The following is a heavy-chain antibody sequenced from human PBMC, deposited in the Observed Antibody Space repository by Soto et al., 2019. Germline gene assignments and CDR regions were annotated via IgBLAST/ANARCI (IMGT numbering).Heavy chain of an antibody. Sequence: PSETLSLTCTVSCGSISSGGYSWTWIRQSPGKGLEWIGYTYQSGSAYYNPSLKSRVTISVDRSKNQFSLNLTSVTAADTAVYYCARDYYGMDVWGQGTTVTVSS. J-gene: IGHJ6*02. CDR3: ARDYYGMDV. CDR2: TYQSGSA. V-gene: IGHV4-30-2*06. CDR1: CGSISSGGYS.